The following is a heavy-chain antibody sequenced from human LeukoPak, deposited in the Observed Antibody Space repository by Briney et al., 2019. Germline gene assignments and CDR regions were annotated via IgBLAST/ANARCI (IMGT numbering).Heavy chain of an antibody. CDR1: GYTLTELS. J-gene: IGHJ3*02. V-gene: IGHV1-24*01. Sequence: ASVKVSCRVSGYTLTELSMHWVRRAPGEGLEWLGGFDPEDGEPIYAQKFQGRVTMTEDTSTDTAYMELNSLRSEDTAVYYCTTAQKRPWFDAFDIWGQGTMVTVSS. D-gene: IGHD3-22*01. CDR2: FDPEDGEP. CDR3: TTAQKRPWFDAFDI.